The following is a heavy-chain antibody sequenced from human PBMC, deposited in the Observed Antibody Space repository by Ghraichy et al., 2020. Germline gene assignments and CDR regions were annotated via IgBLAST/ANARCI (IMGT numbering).Heavy chain of an antibody. Sequence: GGSLRLSCTTSGFTFGDYAMTWVRQAPGKGLEWVGFIRSTPSGGTTVYAASVEGRFTISRDDSKSIAHLQMNSLKTEDTALYYCTREGGDYSRSRYGMDVWGQGTTVTVSS. CDR3: TREGGDYSRSRYGMDV. CDR2: IRSTPSGGTT. J-gene: IGHJ6*02. D-gene: IGHD3-16*01. V-gene: IGHV3-49*04. CDR1: GFTFGDYA.